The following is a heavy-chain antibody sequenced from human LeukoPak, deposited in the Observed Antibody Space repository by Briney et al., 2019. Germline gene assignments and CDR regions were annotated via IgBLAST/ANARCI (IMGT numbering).Heavy chain of an antibody. Sequence: SETLSLTCAVYGGSFSGYYWSWIRQPPGKGLEWIGEINHSGSTNYNPSLKSRVTISVDTSKNQFSLKLSSVTAAVTAVYYCARGPRQGYTMVRLFDPWGQGTLVTVSS. CDR1: GGSFSGYY. V-gene: IGHV4-34*01. D-gene: IGHD3-10*01. J-gene: IGHJ5*02. CDR3: ARGPRQGYTMVRLFDP. CDR2: INHSGST.